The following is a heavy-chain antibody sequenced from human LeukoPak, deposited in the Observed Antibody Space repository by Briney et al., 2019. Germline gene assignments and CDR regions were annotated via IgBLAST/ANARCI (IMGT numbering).Heavy chain of an antibody. CDR2: ISSSSSYI. J-gene: IGHJ4*02. CDR3: ARGSRTFDY. V-gene: IGHV3-21*01. CDR1: GFTFSSYS. D-gene: IGHD2-2*01. Sequence: GGSLRLSCAASGFTFSSYSMNWVRQAPGKGLGWVSSISSSSSYIYYADSVKGRFTISRDNAKNSLYLQMSSLRAEDTAVYYCARGSRTFDYWGQGTLVTVSS.